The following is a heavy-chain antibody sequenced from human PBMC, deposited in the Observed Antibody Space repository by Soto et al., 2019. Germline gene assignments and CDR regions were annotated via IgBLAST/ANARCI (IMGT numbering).Heavy chain of an antibody. Sequence: PGESLTISCKGSGYSFTSYWIGWVRQMPEKGLEWMGIIYPGDSDTRYSPSFQGQVTISADKSISTAYLQWSSLKASDTAMYYCARSWSSSRNYYGMDVWGQGTTVTVSS. V-gene: IGHV5-51*01. CDR2: IYPGDSDT. CDR3: ARSWSSSRNYYGMDV. D-gene: IGHD6-13*01. J-gene: IGHJ6*02. CDR1: GYSFTSYW.